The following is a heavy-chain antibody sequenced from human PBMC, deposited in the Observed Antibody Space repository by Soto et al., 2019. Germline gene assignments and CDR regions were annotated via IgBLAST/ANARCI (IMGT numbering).Heavy chain of an antibody. CDR3: ARGSGSYGLDV. Sequence: QVQLQESGPGLVKPSETLSLTCTVSGSSISSYYWSWIRQPPGKGLEWIGYIYYSGSTNYNPSLKSRVNITVDTSKNQFSLKLSSVTAADTAVYYCARGSGSYGLDVWGQGTTVTVSS. D-gene: IGHD3-10*01. CDR2: IYYSGST. J-gene: IGHJ6*02. CDR1: GSSISSYY. V-gene: IGHV4-59*08.